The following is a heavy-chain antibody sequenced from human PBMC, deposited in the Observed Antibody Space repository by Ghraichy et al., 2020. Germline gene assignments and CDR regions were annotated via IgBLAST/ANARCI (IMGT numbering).Heavy chain of an antibody. CDR1: GFTFSSYA. CDR2: ISGSGGST. D-gene: IGHD2-21*01. V-gene: IGHV3-23*01. Sequence: GGSLRLSCAASGFTFSSYAMSWVRQAPGKGLEWVSTISGSGGSTYYADSVKGRFTISRDNSKNTLYLQMNSLRAEDTAVYYCAKDRRPSSGLFDYWGQGTLVTVSS. CDR3: AKDRRPSSGLFDY. J-gene: IGHJ4*02.